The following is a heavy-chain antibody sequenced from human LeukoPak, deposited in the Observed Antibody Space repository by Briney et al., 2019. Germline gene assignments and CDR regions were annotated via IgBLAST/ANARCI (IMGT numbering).Heavy chain of an antibody. Sequence: QSGGSLRLSCEASGFIFNTYAIYWVRQAPGKGLGWVSGICGSGGCTYYADSVKGRFTISRDNSKNTVYLQMNSLTADDTAVYYCAKTTVGYSSGRYPGWPADCWGQGALVTVSS. CDR3: AKTTVGYSSGRYPGWPADC. CDR2: ICGSGGCT. J-gene: IGHJ4*02. CDR1: GFIFNTYA. V-gene: IGHV3-23*01. D-gene: IGHD6-19*01.